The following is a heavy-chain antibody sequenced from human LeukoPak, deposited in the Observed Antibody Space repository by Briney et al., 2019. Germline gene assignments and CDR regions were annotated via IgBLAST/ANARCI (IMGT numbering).Heavy chain of an antibody. Sequence: VGSLRLSCAASGFTFSTYWMHWVRQAPGKGLVWVSRINNDGISTRYADSVKGRFTISRDNAKNTLNLQMKSLRAEDTAVYYCVRGPWDSWGQGTLVSVSS. CDR2: INNDGIST. CDR1: GFTFSTYW. J-gene: IGHJ4*02. CDR3: VRGPWDS. V-gene: IGHV3-74*01.